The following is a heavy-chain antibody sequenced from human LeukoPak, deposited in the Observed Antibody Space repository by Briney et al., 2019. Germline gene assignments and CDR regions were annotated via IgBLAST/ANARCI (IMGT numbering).Heavy chain of an antibody. Sequence: SETLSLTCAVYGGSFSDYYWSWIRQPPGKGLEWIGEINHSGSTKYNPSLKSRVTISVDTSKNQFSLKLSSVTAADTAVYYCASGWSANYLEYWGQGVLVTVSS. CDR2: INHSGST. V-gene: IGHV4-34*01. J-gene: IGHJ4*02. CDR1: GGSFSDYY. CDR3: ASGWSANYLEY.